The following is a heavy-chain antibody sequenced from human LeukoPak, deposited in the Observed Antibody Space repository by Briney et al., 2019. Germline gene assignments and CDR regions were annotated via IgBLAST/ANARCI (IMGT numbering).Heavy chain of an antibody. D-gene: IGHD5-12*01. Sequence: GGSLRLSCAASGPTFSVYAMSWVRQAAGKGLEWVSGISGSGTGTYYADSVKGRFTISRDNSKNMLYLQMNSLYAEDTAVFYCARGGGYSGYLFYFDSWGQGTLVSVSS. V-gene: IGHV3-23*01. CDR1: GPTFSVYA. J-gene: IGHJ4*02. CDR2: ISGSGTGT. CDR3: ARGGGYSGYLFYFDS.